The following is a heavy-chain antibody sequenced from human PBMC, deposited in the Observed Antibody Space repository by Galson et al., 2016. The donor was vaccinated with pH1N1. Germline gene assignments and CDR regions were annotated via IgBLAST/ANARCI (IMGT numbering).Heavy chain of an antibody. CDR3: ARAIGSRPPY. Sequence: SLRLSCAASGFTFNNYWMHWVRQVPGKGLEWVANIKEDGSEKYYVDSVRGRVTISRDNAKNSPYLQMNSLRDEDTALYYCARAIGSRPPYWGQGTLVTVSS. CDR1: GFTFNNYW. CDR2: IKEDGSEK. V-gene: IGHV3-7*02. D-gene: IGHD6-6*01. J-gene: IGHJ4*02.